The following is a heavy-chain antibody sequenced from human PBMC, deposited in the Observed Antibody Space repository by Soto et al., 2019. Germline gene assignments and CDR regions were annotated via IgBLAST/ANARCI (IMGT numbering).Heavy chain of an antibody. J-gene: IGHJ4*02. CDR1: GGSISSSSYY. Sequence: QLQLQESGPGLVKPSETLSLTCTVSGGSISSSSYYWGWIRQPPGKGLEWIGSIYYSGSTYYNPSLKRRVTISVDTSKHQCSRRLSSVTAADTAVYYCARQALVVVMFDYWGQGTLVTVSS. CDR3: ARQALVVVMFDY. D-gene: IGHD3-22*01. V-gene: IGHV4-39*01. CDR2: IYYSGST.